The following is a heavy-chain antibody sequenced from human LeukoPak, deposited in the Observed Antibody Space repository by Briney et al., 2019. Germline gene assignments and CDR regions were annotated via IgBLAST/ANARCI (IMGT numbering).Heavy chain of an antibody. J-gene: IGHJ3*02. Sequence: SETLSLTCTVSGGSISSGGYYWSWIRQHPGKGLEWIGYIYYSGSTYYNPSLKSRVTISVGTSKNQFSLKLSSVTAADTAVYYCAREFYYDSSGYYYGLEDAFDIWGQGTMVTVSS. V-gene: IGHV4-31*03. D-gene: IGHD3-22*01. CDR2: IYYSGST. CDR1: GGSISSGGYY. CDR3: AREFYYDSSGYYYGLEDAFDI.